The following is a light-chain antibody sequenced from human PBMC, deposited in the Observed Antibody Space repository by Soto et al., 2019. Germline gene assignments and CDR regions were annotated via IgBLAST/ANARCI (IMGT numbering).Light chain of an antibody. CDR2: DAS. Sequence: EIVVTQSPATLSLSPGERATLSCRASQSVSTYLAWYQQKPGQAPRLLIYDASNRATGIAARFSGSGSGTDFTLTISSLEPEDVAVYYCQQRSNWPPTWTFGQGTKVEI. J-gene: IGKJ1*01. V-gene: IGKV3-11*01. CDR1: QSVSTY. CDR3: QQRSNWPPTWT.